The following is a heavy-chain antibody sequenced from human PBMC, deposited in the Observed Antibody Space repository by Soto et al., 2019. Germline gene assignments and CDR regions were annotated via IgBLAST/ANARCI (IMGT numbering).Heavy chain of an antibody. V-gene: IGHV3-23*01. CDR3: APPGKLSSGYTPFES. CDR1: GFTFSDYA. D-gene: IGHD3-22*01. Sequence: GGSLRLSCEASGFTFSDYAMSWVRQTPGKGMEWVSAISGYGGDITYYADSVRGRFTISRDNSKNTLLLQMHSLRADDTALYYCAPPGKLSSGYTPFESWGQGTLVTVLL. CDR2: ISGYGGDIT. J-gene: IGHJ4*02.